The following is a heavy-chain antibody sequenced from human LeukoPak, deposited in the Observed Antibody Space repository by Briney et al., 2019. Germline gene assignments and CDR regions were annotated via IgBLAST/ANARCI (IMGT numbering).Heavy chain of an antibody. CDR3: TRGPRPFDY. CDR1: GFTFSNAW. CDR2: ITKKADGGTA. V-gene: IGHV3-15*01. Sequence: GGSLRLSCAASGFTFSNAWMTWVRQAPGKGLEWVGRITKKADGGTAVYAPPVNGRFTISRDDSKDMLYLQMNSLKTEDTAVYHCTRGPRPFDYWGQGTLVTVSS. J-gene: IGHJ4*02.